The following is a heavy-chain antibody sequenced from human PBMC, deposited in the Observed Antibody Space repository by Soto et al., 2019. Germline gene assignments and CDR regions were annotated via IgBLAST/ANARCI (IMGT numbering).Heavy chain of an antibody. J-gene: IGHJ4*02. CDR2: INSDGST. CDR1: GFLVNSAY. Sequence: EVQLVESGGGLIPPGGSLRLSCAASGFLVNSAYMTWVRQAPGKGLEWLSMINSDGSTPYAESVKGRFTISRDNSKNRLDLQMNSRRAEDTAMYYCARSGYSFAWGYWGQGTLVIVTS. V-gene: IGHV3-53*01. CDR3: ARSGYSFAWGY. D-gene: IGHD5-18*01.